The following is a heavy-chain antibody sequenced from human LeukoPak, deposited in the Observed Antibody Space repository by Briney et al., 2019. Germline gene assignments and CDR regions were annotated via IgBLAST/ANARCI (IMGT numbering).Heavy chain of an antibody. D-gene: IGHD2-2*02. CDR2: IYYSGIT. CDR3: ARLWRGSSCCTCFDY. V-gene: IGHV4-59*08. Sequence: SDTLSLTCTVSGGSISGYYCSWIRQPPGTGLEWIGCIYYSGITNYNPSLKSRVTISVDPSNSQFSLSPSAVSAAAPPVYYCARLWRGSSCCTCFDYWGQGALVTVCS. CDR1: GGSISGYY. J-gene: IGHJ4*02.